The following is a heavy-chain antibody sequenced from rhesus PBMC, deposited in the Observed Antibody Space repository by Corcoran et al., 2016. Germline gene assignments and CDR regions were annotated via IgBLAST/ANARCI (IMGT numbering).Heavy chain of an antibody. Sequence: QVQLQESGPGLVKPSETLSLTCAVSGGSIRGGYYWGWIRTHTGQVLEWIGNRNGKSPRTYYNPDLKRRVTISKDTSKNQFARKRNHVAAADTAVYDCARAAFRPYYYGVESWGQGVVVTVSS. CDR2: RNGKSPRT. J-gene: IGHJ6*01. V-gene: IGHV4S7*01. CDR3: ARAAFRPYYYGVES. CDR1: GGSIRGGYY.